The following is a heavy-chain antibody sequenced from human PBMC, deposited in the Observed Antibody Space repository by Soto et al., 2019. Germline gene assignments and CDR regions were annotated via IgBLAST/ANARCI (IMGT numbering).Heavy chain of an antibody. CDR2: IYYRGST. D-gene: IGHD3-10*01. J-gene: IGHJ4*01. Sequence: QVQLQESGPGLVKASQTLSLTCSVSDDSITGGGYYWSWIRQHPAKGLEWIGSIYYRGSTYYNPSLRSRGTISLDPSQARLSLRLTSLTAADTATYYCARGGSGTYHVWGHGTLVTVSS. V-gene: IGHV4-31*02. CDR3: ARGGSGTYHV. CDR1: DDSITGGGYY.